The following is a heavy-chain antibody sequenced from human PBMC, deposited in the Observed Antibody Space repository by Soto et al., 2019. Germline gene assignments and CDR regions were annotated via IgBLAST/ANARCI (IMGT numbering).Heavy chain of an antibody. Sequence: PSETLSLTCTGSDDSISSYFWNWIRQPPGKGLEWIGYIYYSGSTNYNPSLKSRVTISIDTSKNQFSLKLSSVTAADTAVYFCARVRGGYYGSGSYYPTDQWGQGTLVNAPQ. D-gene: IGHD3-10*01. CDR1: DDSISSYF. CDR3: ARVRGGYYGSGSYYPTDQ. CDR2: IYYSGST. J-gene: IGHJ4*02. V-gene: IGHV4-59*01.